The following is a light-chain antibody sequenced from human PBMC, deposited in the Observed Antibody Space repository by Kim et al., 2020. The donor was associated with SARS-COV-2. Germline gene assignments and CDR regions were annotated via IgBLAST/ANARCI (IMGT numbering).Light chain of an antibody. CDR3: NSRDSNDNVV. Sequence: SSELTQDPAVSVALGQTVRITCQGDSLRSYYATWYQQKPGQAPIVDIYGKNNRPSGIPDRFSGSSSGNTASLTITGTQAGDEADYYCNSRDSNDNVVFGGGTKLTVL. CDR1: SLRSYY. V-gene: IGLV3-19*01. J-gene: IGLJ2*01. CDR2: GKN.